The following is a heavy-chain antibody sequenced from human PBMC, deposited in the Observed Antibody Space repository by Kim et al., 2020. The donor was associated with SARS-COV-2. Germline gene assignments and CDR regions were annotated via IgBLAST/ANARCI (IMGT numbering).Heavy chain of an antibody. J-gene: IGHJ3*02. CDR2: IRSKANSYAT. D-gene: IGHD3-3*02. V-gene: IGHV3-73*01. Sequence: GGSLRLSCAASGFTFSGSPLHWVRQASGKGLEWVGRIRSKANSYATGYAVSVKGRFTISKDNSKNTAYLEMRGLKTEDTALYYCTRITATPLAFWDAFAIWGQGTMVTVSS. CDR3: TRITATPLAFWDAFAI. CDR1: GFTFSGSP.